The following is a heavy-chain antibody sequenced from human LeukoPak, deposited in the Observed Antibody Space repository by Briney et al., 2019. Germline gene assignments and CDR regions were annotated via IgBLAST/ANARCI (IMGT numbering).Heavy chain of an antibody. V-gene: IGHV1-18*01. CDR2: INAYNGNT. D-gene: IGHD2-2*01. CDR3: AREGIVVVPAAIQESYYYYYMDV. CDR1: GYTFTSYI. J-gene: IGHJ6*03. Sequence: ASVKVSCKASGYTFTSYIISWVRQAPGQGLEWMGWINAYNGNTDYAQRVQGRVTMTTDTSTSTAYMELRSLRSDDTAVYYCAREGIVVVPAAIQESYYYYYMDVWGKGTTVTVSS.